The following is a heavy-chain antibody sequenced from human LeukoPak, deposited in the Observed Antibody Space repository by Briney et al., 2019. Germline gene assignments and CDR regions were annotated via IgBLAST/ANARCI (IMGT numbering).Heavy chain of an antibody. D-gene: IGHD4-23*01. J-gene: IGHJ5*02. Sequence: PGGSLRLSCAASGFTFSNYGMHWVRQAPGKGLEWVAFIRFDGFNKYYADSVKGRFTISRDNSKNTMYVQMNTLRVEDTAVYYCVRGGSNYVGTEGWFDPWGQGTLVTVSS. CDR3: VRGGSNYVGTEGWFDP. CDR2: IRFDGFNK. V-gene: IGHV3-30*02. CDR1: GFTFSNYG.